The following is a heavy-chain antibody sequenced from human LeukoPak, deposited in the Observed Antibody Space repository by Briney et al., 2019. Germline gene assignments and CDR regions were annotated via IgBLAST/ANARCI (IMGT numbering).Heavy chain of an antibody. D-gene: IGHD2-21*02. V-gene: IGHV3-30*04. CDR3: ATGDCGGDCYSSYFDY. J-gene: IGHJ4*02. CDR2: ISYDGRNK. CDR1: GFTFSSYA. Sequence: GGSLRLSCAASGFTFSSYAMSWVRQAPGKGLAWVAVISYDGRNKYYADSVKGRFTISRDNSKNMLYLQMNSLRDEDTAVYYCATGDCGGDCYSSYFDYWGQGTLVTVSS.